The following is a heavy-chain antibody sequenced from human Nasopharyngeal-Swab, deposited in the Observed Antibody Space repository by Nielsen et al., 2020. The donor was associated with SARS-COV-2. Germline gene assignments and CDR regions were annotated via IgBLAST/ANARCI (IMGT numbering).Heavy chain of an antibody. J-gene: IGHJ4*02. CDR3: ARVYSRSFEY. V-gene: IGHV1-2*06. D-gene: IGHD6-6*01. CDR2: INPNSGDT. CDR1: GYTFFDYY. Sequence: ASAQVFCNASGYTFFDYYMLWVRHAPGQGLEWMGRINPNSGDTKYAQKFQGRVTMNSDTSTSTAYMQLIRLRSDDTAVYYCARVYSRSFEYWGQGTQVTVSS.